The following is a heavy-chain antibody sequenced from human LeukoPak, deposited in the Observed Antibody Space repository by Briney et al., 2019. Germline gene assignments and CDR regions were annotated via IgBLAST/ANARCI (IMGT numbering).Heavy chain of an antibody. CDR1: GYTFTSYD. CDR2: MNPNSGNT. D-gene: IGHD5-12*01. J-gene: IGHJ5*02. Sequence: GASVKVSCKASGYTFTSYDINWVRQATGQGLEWMGWMNPNSGNTGYAQKFQGRVTMTRNTSISTAYMELSSLRSEDTAVYYCAREWIRRGGFDPWGQGTLVTVPS. V-gene: IGHV1-8*01. CDR3: AREWIRRGGFDP.